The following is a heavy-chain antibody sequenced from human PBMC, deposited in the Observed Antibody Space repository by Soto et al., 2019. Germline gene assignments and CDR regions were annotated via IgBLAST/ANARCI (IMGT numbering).Heavy chain of an antibody. CDR3: AREDPNSSGWYAY. D-gene: IGHD6-19*01. V-gene: IGHV1-2*04. Sequence: ASVKVSCKASGYTFTGYYMHWVRQAPGQGLEWMGWINPNSGGTNYAQKFQGWVTMTRDTSISTAYMELSRLRSDDTAVYYCAREDPNSSGWYAYWGQGXLVTVSS. CDR1: GYTFTGYY. J-gene: IGHJ4*02. CDR2: INPNSGGT.